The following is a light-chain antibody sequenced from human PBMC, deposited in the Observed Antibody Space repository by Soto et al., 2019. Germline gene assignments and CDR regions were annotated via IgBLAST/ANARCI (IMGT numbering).Light chain of an antibody. CDR2: GAS. CDR1: QSVSSSY. J-gene: IGKJ2*01. V-gene: IGKV3-20*01. Sequence: EIVLTQSPGTLSLSPGERATLSCRASQSVSSSYLAWYQQKPGQAPRLLIYGASSRATVIPDRFSGGGSGANFTLTISRLEPEDVAVYYCQQYGSSPPYTFGQGTKLEIK. CDR3: QQYGSSPPYT.